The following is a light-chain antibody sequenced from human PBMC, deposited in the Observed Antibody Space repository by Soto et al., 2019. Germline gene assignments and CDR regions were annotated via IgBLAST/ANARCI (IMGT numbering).Light chain of an antibody. V-gene: IGKV1-9*01. J-gene: IGKJ5*01. Sequence: DIQLTQSPSFLSASVGDRVTITCRASQGISSYLAWYQQKPGKAPKLLIYAASTLQSGVPSRLSGSGSATEFTLTISSLQPEDFATYYCQQYNSYPITFGQGTRLEIK. CDR3: QQYNSYPIT. CDR1: QGISSY. CDR2: AAS.